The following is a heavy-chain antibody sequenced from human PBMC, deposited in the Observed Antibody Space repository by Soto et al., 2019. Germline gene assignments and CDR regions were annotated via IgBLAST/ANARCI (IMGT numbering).Heavy chain of an antibody. CDR2: IAVGSGYT. CDR3: AADATAWQQMLPSDY. V-gene: IGHV1-58*01. D-gene: IGHD6-13*01. J-gene: IGHJ4*02. CDR1: GFTFTSSA. Sequence: QMQLEQSGPEVKKPGTSVKVSCKASGFTFTSSAFQWVRQARGQRLEWIGWIAVGSGYTNYAQRFQDRVTLTRDMSTATTYMELSRLTSDDTAIYYCAADATAWQQMLPSDYWGQGTLVTVSS.